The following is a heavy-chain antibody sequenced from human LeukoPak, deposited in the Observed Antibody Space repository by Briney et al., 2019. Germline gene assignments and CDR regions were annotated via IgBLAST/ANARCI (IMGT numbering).Heavy chain of an antibody. CDR1: GFSFSTYS. CDR3: AKKSGSGTDPLDC. Sequence: PGGSLRLSCVASGFSFSTYSMSWVRQTPEKGLEWVSVIGDNGDITKYADSVRGRFTMSRDNSKNTLFLQMNTLRADDTALYYCAKKSGSGTDPLDCWGQGTLVTVSS. CDR2: IGDNGDIT. J-gene: IGHJ4*02. D-gene: IGHD3-10*01. V-gene: IGHV3-23*01.